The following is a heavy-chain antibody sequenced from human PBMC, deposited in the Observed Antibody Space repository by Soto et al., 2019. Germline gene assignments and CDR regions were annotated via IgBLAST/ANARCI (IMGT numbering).Heavy chain of an antibody. Sequence: GASVKVSCKASGGTFSSYAISWVRQAPGQGLEWMGGIIPIFGTANYAQKFRGRVTITADKSTSTAYMELSSLRSEGTAVYYCAREGGLGYSYGYIDYWGQGTLVTVSS. CDR1: GGTFSSYA. D-gene: IGHD5-18*01. V-gene: IGHV1-69*06. J-gene: IGHJ4*02. CDR2: IIPIFGTA. CDR3: AREGGLGYSYGYIDY.